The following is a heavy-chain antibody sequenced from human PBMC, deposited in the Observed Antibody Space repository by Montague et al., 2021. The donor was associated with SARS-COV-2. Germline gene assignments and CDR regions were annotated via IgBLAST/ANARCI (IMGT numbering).Heavy chain of an antibody. J-gene: IGHJ6*02. CDR2: IYYSGST. Sequence: SETLSLTCTVSGGSISSSSYYWGWIRQPPGKGLEWIGSIYYSGSTYYNPSLKSRVTISVDTSKNQSSLKLSPVTAADTAVYYCARVGRQQLVRLSGMDVWGQGTTVTVSS. CDR3: ARVGRQQLVRLSGMDV. CDR1: GGSISSSSYY. V-gene: IGHV4-39*07. D-gene: IGHD6-13*01.